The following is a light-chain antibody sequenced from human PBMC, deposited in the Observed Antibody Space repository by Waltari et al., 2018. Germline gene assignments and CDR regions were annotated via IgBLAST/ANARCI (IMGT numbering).Light chain of an antibody. CDR3: ASWDDRLNGYV. CDR1: NSNIGSNT. J-gene: IGLJ1*01. Sequence: QSVLTQPPSASATPGQRVTISCSGRNSNIGSNTVHWYQQPPGTAPKFLIYNNNQRPWGVPARFSGSKSGTSGFLAISGLQSEDEADYYCASWDDRLNGYVLGTGTKVTAL. CDR2: NNN. V-gene: IGLV1-44*01.